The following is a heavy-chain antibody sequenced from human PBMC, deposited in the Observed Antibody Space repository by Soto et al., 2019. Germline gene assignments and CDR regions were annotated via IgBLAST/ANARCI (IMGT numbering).Heavy chain of an antibody. V-gene: IGHV1-18*01. CDR2: ISAYNGNT. J-gene: IGHJ4*02. CDR3: AREPYYYDSSGYYTFDY. CDR1: GYTFTSYG. D-gene: IGHD3-22*01. Sequence: ASVKVSCKASGYTFTSYGISWVRQAPGQGLEWMGWISAYNGNTNYAQKLQGRVTMTTDTSTGTAYMELRSLRSDDTAVYYCAREPYYYDSSGYYTFDYWGQGTLVTVSS.